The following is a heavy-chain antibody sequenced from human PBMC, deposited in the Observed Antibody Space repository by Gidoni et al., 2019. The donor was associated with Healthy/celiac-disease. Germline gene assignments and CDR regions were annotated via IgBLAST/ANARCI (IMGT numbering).Heavy chain of an antibody. J-gene: IGHJ3*02. CDR3: ARDRDYAFDI. CDR2: IYSGGSP. V-gene: IGHV3-53*02. Sequence: EVQLLETGGGLIQPGGSLRLSCAASGFTVSSNYMSWVRQAPGKGLEWVSVIYSGGSPYYADSVKGRFTISRDNSKNTLYLQMNSLRAEDTAVYYCARDRDYAFDIWGQGTMVTVSS. CDR1: GFTVSSNY.